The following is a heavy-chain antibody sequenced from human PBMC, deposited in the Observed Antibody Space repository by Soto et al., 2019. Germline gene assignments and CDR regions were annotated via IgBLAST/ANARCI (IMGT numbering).Heavy chain of an antibody. J-gene: IGHJ6*02. V-gene: IGHV3-21*01. CDR3: ARHKAIFLGGMDV. D-gene: IGHD3-3*01. CDR2: ISSSSSYI. Sequence: GGSLRLACAASGFTFSDYSMNWVRQAPGKGLEWVSSISSSSSYIYYADSVKGRFTISRDNAKNSLYLQMNSLRAEDTAVYYCARHKAIFLGGMDVWGQGTTVTVSS. CDR1: GFTFSDYS.